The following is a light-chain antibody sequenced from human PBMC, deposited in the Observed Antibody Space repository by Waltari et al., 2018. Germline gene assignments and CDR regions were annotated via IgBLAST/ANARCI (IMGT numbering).Light chain of an antibody. Sequence: QSALTQPPSASGSPGQSVTIPCTGTSSDVGGYNYVFWYQQYPGNAPKLMIYELSKPPSGVPDRFSGSKSGNTASLSVSGLQAEDEADYYCSSYASSNNFVFGTGTKVTVV. CDR3: SSYASSNNFV. V-gene: IGLV2-8*01. CDR2: ELS. CDR1: SSDVGGYNY. J-gene: IGLJ1*01.